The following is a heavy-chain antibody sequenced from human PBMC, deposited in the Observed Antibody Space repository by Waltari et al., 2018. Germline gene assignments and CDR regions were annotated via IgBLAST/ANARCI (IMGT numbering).Heavy chain of an antibody. CDR3: ARDLFYYDSSGEDY. V-gene: IGHV3-30*01. CDR1: GFTFSSYA. Sequence: VQLVESGGGLVQPGGSLRLSCAASGFTFSSYAMHWVRQAPGKGLEWVAVISYDGSNKYYADSVKGRFTISRDNSKNTLYLQMNSLRAEDTAVYYCARDLFYYDSSGEDYWGQGTLVTVSS. J-gene: IGHJ4*02. CDR2: ISYDGSNK. D-gene: IGHD3-22*01.